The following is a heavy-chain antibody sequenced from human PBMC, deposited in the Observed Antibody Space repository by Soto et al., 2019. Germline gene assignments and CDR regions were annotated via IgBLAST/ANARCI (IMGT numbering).Heavy chain of an antibody. D-gene: IGHD2-2*02. Sequence: QVQLVQSGAEVKKPGASVKVSCKASGYTFTSYAMHWVRQAPGQRLEWMGWINAGNGNTKYSQKLKDKATIARDQSTSTAYKAMSSLRSQNTAVYYCARDPCYSTSYYNRVNRFDPWGQGTLVTVSS. CDR1: GYTFTSYA. V-gene: IGHV1-3*01. CDR2: INAGNGNT. CDR3: ARDPCYSTSYYNRVNRFDP. J-gene: IGHJ5*02.